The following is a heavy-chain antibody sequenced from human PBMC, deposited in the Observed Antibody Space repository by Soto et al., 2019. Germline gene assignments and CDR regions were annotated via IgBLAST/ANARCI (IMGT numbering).Heavy chain of an antibody. CDR2: IWYDGSNK. CDR3: VRDFTSTAAAGPHIDT. Sequence: PGGSLRLSCAASGFTFSSYGMHWVRQAPGKGLEWVAVIWYDGSNKYYADSVKGRFTISRDNSKNTLYLQMNSLRAEDTAVYYCVRDFTSTAAAGPHIDTWGEGTLVTVSS. D-gene: IGHD6-13*01. CDR1: GFTFSSYG. J-gene: IGHJ5*02. V-gene: IGHV3-33*01.